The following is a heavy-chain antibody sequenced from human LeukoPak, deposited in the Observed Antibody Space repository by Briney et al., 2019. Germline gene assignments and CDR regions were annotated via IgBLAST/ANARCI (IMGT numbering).Heavy chain of an antibody. CDR3: ARDRRFLEVGGTDY. CDR2: ISSSSSTI. D-gene: IGHD3-3*01. Sequence: PGGSLRLSCAASGFTSSSYSMNWVRQAPGKGLEWVSYISSSSSTIYYADSVKGRFTISRDNAKNSLYLQMNSLRAEDTAVYYCARDRRFLEVGGTDYWGQGTLVTVSS. J-gene: IGHJ4*02. V-gene: IGHV3-48*01. CDR1: GFTSSSYS.